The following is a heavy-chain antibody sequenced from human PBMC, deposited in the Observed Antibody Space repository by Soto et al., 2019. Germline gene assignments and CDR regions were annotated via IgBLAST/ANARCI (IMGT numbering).Heavy chain of an antibody. V-gene: IGHV4-34*01. CDR3: ARGPSGYCSSTSCYGRGWFDP. Sequence: SETLSLTCAVYGGSFSGHYCSWIRQPPGKGLEWIGEIVPSGSTNYNPSLKSRVTISVDTSKNQFSLKLSSVTAADTAVYYCARGPSGYCSSTSCYGRGWFDPWGQGTLVTVS. J-gene: IGHJ5*02. CDR1: GGSFSGHY. CDR2: IVPSGST. D-gene: IGHD2-2*01.